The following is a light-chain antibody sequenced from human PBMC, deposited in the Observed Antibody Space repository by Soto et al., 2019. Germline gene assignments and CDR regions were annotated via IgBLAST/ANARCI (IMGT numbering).Light chain of an antibody. CDR1: ESISNF. V-gene: IGKV3-11*01. CDR2: DAS. Sequence: VLPQYQDTVSSSPGARATLSCRASESISNFLAWYQQKAGQAPRLLIFDASNRATSIPAKFSGSGSGTDFTLTISTLEPEDSAVYYGQQRSHSPTVCGGTMMDI. J-gene: IGKJ4*01. CDR3: QQRSHSPT.